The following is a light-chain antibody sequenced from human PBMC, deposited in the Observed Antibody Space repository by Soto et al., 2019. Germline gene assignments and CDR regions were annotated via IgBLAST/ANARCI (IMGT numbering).Light chain of an antibody. V-gene: IGKV2-28*01. CDR3: MQALQTPRT. J-gene: IGKJ1*01. CDR2: LGS. CDR1: QSLLHSNGYKY. Sequence: DLVMTQSPLSLPVTPGEPASISCRSSQSLLHSNGYKYLDWYLQKPGQSPQLLIYLGSNLASGVPDRFSGSGSGTDFTLKISRVEAEDVGIYYCMQALQTPRTFGQGTKVEIK.